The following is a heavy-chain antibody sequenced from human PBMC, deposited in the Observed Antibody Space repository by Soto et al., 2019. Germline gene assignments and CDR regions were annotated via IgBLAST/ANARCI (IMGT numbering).Heavy chain of an antibody. CDR1: GGTFSSYA. CDR2: IIPIFGTA. V-gene: IGHV1-69*01. J-gene: IGHJ6*02. D-gene: IGHD2-2*03. Sequence: QVQLVQSGAEVKKPGSSVKVSCKASGGTFSSYAISWVRQAPGQGLEWMGGIIPIFGTANNAQKFQGRVTITADESTSTAYIEVSSLRSEDTAVYYCAGCGYCSSTSYRISYGMDVWGQGTTVTVSS. CDR3: AGCGYCSSTSYRISYGMDV.